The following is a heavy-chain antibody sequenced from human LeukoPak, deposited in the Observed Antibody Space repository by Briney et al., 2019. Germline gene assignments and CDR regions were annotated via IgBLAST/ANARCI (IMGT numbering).Heavy chain of an antibody. D-gene: IGHD3-10*01. CDR1: GASFSGYY. J-gene: IGHJ6*02. Sequence: SETLSLTCAVYGASFSGYYWSWIRHPPGKGLEWIGEINHRGSTNYNPSLKSRVTISVDTSKNQFSLKLSSVTAADTAVYYCARSRTYYYGSGGYYYYGMDVWGQGTTVTVSS. CDR2: INHRGST. V-gene: IGHV4-34*01. CDR3: ARSRTYYYGSGGYYYYGMDV.